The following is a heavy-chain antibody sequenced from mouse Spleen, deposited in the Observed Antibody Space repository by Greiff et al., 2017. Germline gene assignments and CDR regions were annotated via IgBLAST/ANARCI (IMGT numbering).Heavy chain of an antibody. D-gene: IGHD1-1*01. CDR1: GYTFTDYE. CDR3: TRKGNLLYFDY. Sequence: VQRVESGAELVRPGASVTLSCKASGYTFTDYEMHWVKQTPVHGLEWIGAIDPETGGTAYNQKFKGKAILTADKSSSTAYMELRSLTSEDSAVYYCTRKGNLLYFDYWGQGTTLTVSS. V-gene: IGHV1-15*01. CDR2: IDPETGGT. J-gene: IGHJ2*01.